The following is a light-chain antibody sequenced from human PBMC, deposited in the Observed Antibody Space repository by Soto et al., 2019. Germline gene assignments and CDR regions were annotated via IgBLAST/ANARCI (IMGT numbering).Light chain of an antibody. CDR3: GAWDSSLSAAV. V-gene: IGLV1-51*02. CDR2: ENN. Sequence: QSVLTQPHSVSAAPGKKVTISCSGSSSNIGNNYVSWYQQLPGTAPKLLIYENNKRPSGIPDRFSGSKSGTSATLGITGLQTGDEADYYCGAWDSSLSAAVFGGGTQLTVL. CDR1: SSNIGNNY. J-gene: IGLJ7*01.